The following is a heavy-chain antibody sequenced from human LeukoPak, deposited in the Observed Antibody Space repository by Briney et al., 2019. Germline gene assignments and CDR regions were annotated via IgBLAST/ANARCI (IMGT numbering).Heavy chain of an antibody. Sequence: GASVKVSCKASGYTFTSYYMHWVRQAPGQGLEWMGIINPSVGNTNYAQKFQGRVTMTRDTSTTTVYMELSSLRSEDTAVYYCASQYCSGGSCFLDYWGQGTLLTVSS. CDR3: ASQYCSGGSCFLDY. J-gene: IGHJ4*02. V-gene: IGHV1-46*01. CDR1: GYTFTSYY. CDR2: INPSVGNT. D-gene: IGHD2-15*01.